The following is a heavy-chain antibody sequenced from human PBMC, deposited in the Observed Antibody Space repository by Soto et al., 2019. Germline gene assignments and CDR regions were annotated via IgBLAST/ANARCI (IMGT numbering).Heavy chain of an antibody. Sequence: VASVKVSCKTSGGTVNSYTISWVRQAPGQGLEWMGRIIPILGITNYAQNFQGRVTISADKSTSTAYMELLSLRSEDTAVYYCARDLPESGTPASTFDYWGQGTLVTVSS. V-gene: IGHV1-69*04. CDR1: GGTVNSYT. J-gene: IGHJ4*02. CDR3: ARDLPESGTPASTFDY. CDR2: IIPILGIT. D-gene: IGHD6-25*01.